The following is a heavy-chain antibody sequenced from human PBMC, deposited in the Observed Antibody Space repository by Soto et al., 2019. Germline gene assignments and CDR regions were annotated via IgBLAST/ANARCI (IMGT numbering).Heavy chain of an antibody. CDR3: ARGGGIAAAGDP. CDR1: GYTFTTNG. D-gene: IGHD6-13*01. J-gene: IGHJ5*02. Sequence: QVQLEQSGAEVKKPGASVKVSCKASGYTFTTNGISWVRQAPGQGLEWMGWISAYNGNTNYAQRFPDRDTMTTDTSTSTAYMELRSLRSDDTAVYYCARGGGIAAAGDPWGQGTLVTVSS. V-gene: IGHV1-18*01. CDR2: ISAYNGNT.